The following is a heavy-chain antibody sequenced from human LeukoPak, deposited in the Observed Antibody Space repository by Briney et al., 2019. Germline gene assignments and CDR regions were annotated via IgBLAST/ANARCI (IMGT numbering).Heavy chain of an antibody. Sequence: PSGTLSLTCAVSGGSISSSNWWSWVRQPPGKGLEWIGEIYHSESTNYNPSLKSRVTISVDTSKNQFSLKLSSVTAADTAVYYCARHYEAALNWFDPWGQGTLVTVSS. D-gene: IGHD3-3*01. J-gene: IGHJ5*02. V-gene: IGHV4-4*02. CDR2: IYHSEST. CDR1: GGSISSSNW. CDR3: ARHYEAALNWFDP.